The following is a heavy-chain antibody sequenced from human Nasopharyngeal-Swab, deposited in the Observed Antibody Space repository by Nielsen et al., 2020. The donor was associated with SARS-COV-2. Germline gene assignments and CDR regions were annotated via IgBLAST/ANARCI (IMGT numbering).Heavy chain of an antibody. CDR3: ARGYDYVWGSYPEGAFDI. D-gene: IGHD3-16*02. CDR2: ISSSSSYI. CDR1: GFTFSSYS. V-gene: IGHV3-21*01. J-gene: IGHJ3*02. Sequence: GESLKISCAASGFTFSSYSMNWVRQAPGKGLEWVSSISSSSSYIYYADSVKGRFTISRDNAKNSLYLQMNSLRAEDTAVYYCARGYDYVWGSYPEGAFDIWGQGTIVTVSS.